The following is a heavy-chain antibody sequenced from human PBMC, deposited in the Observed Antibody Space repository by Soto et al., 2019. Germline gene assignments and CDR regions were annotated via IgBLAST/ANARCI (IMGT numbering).Heavy chain of an antibody. Sequence: SETLSLTCAVSGGSISSGGYSWSWIRQPPGKGLECIGYIYHSRSTYYNPSLKSRVTISVDRSKNQFSLKLSSVTAADTAVYYCARDRFTMFLGVISDPSDGMDVWGQGTTVTVSS. J-gene: IGHJ6*02. CDR3: ARDRFTMFLGVISDPSDGMDV. V-gene: IGHV4-30-2*01. CDR2: IYHSRST. D-gene: IGHD3-10*01. CDR1: GGSISSGGYS.